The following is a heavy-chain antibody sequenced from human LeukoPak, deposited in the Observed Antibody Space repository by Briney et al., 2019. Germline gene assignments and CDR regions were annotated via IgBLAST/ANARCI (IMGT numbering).Heavy chain of an antibody. D-gene: IGHD1-26*01. J-gene: IGHJ4*02. CDR3: ARVGGGNYHPLDY. V-gene: IGHV3-30-3*01. CDR2: IAYDSSNT. Sequence: GGSLRLSCAASAFTFSDHSMHWVRQAPGKGLEWVSSIAYDSSNTYCADSVKGRFTISRDNSKNTLYLQLSSLRIEDTAVYYCARVGGGNYHPLDYWGQGTLVTVSS. CDR1: AFTFSDHS.